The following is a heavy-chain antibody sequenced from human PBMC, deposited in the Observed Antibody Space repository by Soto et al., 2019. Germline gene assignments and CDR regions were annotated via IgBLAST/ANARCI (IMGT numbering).Heavy chain of an antibody. CDR2: IGSSGSTK. D-gene: IGHD5-18*01. CDR3: ARVQYRSSYGDY. V-gene: IGHV3-11*01. CDR1: GFTFSDYY. J-gene: IGHJ4*02. Sequence: QVQLVESGGGLVKPGGSLRLSCAASGFTFSDYYMSWIRQARGKGLEWVSYIGSSGSTKYYAASVKGRFTISRDNAKNSLYLQMNSLRAEDTAVYYCARVQYRSSYGDYWGQGTLVTVTS.